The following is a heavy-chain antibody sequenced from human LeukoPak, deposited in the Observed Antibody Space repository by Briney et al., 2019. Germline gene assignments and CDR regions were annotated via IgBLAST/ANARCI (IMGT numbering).Heavy chain of an antibody. J-gene: IGHJ6*02. CDR1: GFTFSESW. CDR2: LNLDGSDK. Sequence: GGSLRLSCVVSGFTFSESWMSWVRQAPGKGLGWVASLNLDGSDKYYVDSVKGRFTISRDNAKNSLYLQMNSLRAEDTAVYYCARDMKAYDSSYGMDVWGQGTTVTVSS. CDR3: ARDMKAYDSSYGMDV. D-gene: IGHD3-22*01. V-gene: IGHV3-7*01.